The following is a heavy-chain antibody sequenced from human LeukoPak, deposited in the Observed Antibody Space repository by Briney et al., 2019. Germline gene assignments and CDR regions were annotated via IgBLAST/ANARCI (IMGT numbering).Heavy chain of an antibody. J-gene: IGHJ4*02. V-gene: IGHV1-46*01. Sequence: ASVKVSCKSSGYSFSNSNIYWVRQAPGQGLEWMGMIDPRGGRTSYAEKVQGRVTMTRDTSTSTVYMELSSLRSEDTAVYFCARESDYYDNTGYYRYFFEHWGQGTLVSVSS. CDR2: IDPRGGRT. CDR1: GYSFSNSN. D-gene: IGHD3-22*01. CDR3: ARESDYYDNTGYYRYFFEH.